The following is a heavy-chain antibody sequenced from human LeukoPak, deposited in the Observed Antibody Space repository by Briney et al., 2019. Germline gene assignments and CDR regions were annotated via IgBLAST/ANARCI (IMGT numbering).Heavy chain of an antibody. V-gene: IGHV4-39*07. Sequence: PETLSLTCTVSGGSISSSSYYWGWIRQPPGKGLEWIVSIYYSGSTYYNPSLKSRVTISVDTSKNQFSLKLSSVTAADTAVYYCARDQWLVRAFDYWGQGTLVTVSS. CDR1: GGSISSSSYY. D-gene: IGHD6-19*01. CDR3: ARDQWLVRAFDY. J-gene: IGHJ4*02. CDR2: IYYSGST.